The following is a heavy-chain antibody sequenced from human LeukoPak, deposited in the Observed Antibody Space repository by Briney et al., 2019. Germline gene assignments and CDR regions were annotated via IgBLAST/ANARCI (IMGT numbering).Heavy chain of an antibody. CDR2: ISAYNGNT. Sequence: GASVKVSCKASGYTFTSYGISWVRQAPGQGLEWMGWISAYNGNTNYAQKLQGRVTMTADTSTSTAYMELRSLRSDDTAVYYCAREGDGYNYGYFDYWGQGTLVTVSS. D-gene: IGHD5-24*01. CDR3: AREGDGYNYGYFDY. CDR1: GYTFTSYG. J-gene: IGHJ4*02. V-gene: IGHV1-18*01.